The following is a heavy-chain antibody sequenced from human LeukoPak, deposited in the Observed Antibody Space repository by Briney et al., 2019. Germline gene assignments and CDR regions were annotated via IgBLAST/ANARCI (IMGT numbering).Heavy chain of an antibody. CDR2: ISGSGDNT. V-gene: IGHV3-23*01. CDR3: AKMKGHPLPKYYMDV. Sequence: GGSLRLSCAASGFTFGGFAMSWVRRTPGKGLEWVSGISGSGDNTLYADSVKGRFTISRDNSKNTLYLEMNSLRAEDTAIYYCAKMKGHPLPKYYMDVWGQGTTVTASS. J-gene: IGHJ6*01. CDR1: GFTFGGFA. D-gene: IGHD1-26*01.